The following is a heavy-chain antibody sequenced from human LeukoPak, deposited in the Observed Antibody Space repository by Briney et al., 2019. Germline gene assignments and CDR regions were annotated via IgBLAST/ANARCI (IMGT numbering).Heavy chain of an antibody. V-gene: IGHV3-23*01. CDR3: VKDPRDTYGTNWFVS. J-gene: IGHJ5*01. CDR2: ISGTGGAT. CDR1: GFSFGNYA. D-gene: IGHD2-21*01. Sequence: PGGSLRLSCVASGFSFGNYAMSWVRQAPGKGLQWVSQISGTGGATWYAGFARDRFTISRDNSKKTLYLQMSGLRVEDTAMYYCVKDPRDTYGTNWFVSWGQGTLPIGSS.